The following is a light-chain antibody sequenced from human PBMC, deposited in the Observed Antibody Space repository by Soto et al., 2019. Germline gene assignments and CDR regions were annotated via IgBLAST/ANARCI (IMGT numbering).Light chain of an antibody. J-gene: IGLJ3*02. CDR3: QSYDRSLSVWV. CDR1: SSNIGANYD. CDR2: GNS. Sequence: QSVLTQPPSVSGAPGQRVIISCSGSSSNIGANYDVHWYQQLPGTAPKFLIYGNSNRPSGVPDRFSGSRSGTTASLAITGLQAEDEADYYCQSYDRSLSVWVFGGGTKLTVL. V-gene: IGLV1-40*01.